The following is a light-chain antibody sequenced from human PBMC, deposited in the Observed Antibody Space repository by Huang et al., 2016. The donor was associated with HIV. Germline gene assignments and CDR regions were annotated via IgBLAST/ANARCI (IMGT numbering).Light chain of an antibody. Sequence: EIVLTQSPATLSLSPGERATLSCRASQCVSSYLAWYQQKPGQAPRLLIYDASNRATGIPARFSGSGSGKDFTLTISSLEPEDFAVYYCQQRSNWPPWTFGQGTKVEIK. CDR3: QQRSNWPPWT. CDR2: DAS. V-gene: IGKV3-11*01. CDR1: QCVSSY. J-gene: IGKJ1*01.